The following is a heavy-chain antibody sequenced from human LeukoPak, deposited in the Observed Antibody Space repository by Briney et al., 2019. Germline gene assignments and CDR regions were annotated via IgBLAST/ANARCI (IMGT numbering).Heavy chain of an antibody. D-gene: IGHD3-10*01. J-gene: IGHJ4*02. CDR3: AKNTRRYYYGSGVGYFDY. CDR2: IWYDGSNK. Sequence: TGGSLRLSCAASGFTFSSYGMHWVRQAPGKGLEWVAVIWYDGSNKYYADSVKGRFTISRDNSKNTLYLQMNSLRAEDTAVYYCAKNTRRYYYGSGVGYFDYWGQGTLVTVSS. CDR1: GFTFSSYG. V-gene: IGHV3-33*06.